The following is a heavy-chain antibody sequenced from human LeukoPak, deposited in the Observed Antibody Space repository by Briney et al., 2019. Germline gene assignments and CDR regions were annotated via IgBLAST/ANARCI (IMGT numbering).Heavy chain of an antibody. CDR2: IWYDGSNQ. D-gene: IGHD2/OR15-2a*01. Sequence: GRSLRLSCAASGFTFSSHGMHWVRQAPGKGLEWVAVIWYDGSNQYCADSVKGRFTISRDNSKNTLYLQMNSLRAEDTAVYYCAKDVSGFPNWFDPWGQGTLVTVSS. CDR3: AKDVSGFPNWFDP. CDR1: GFTFSSHG. J-gene: IGHJ5*02. V-gene: IGHV3-33*06.